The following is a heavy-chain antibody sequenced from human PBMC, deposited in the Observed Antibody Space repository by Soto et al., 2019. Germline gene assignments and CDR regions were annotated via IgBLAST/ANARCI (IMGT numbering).Heavy chain of an antibody. CDR3: ARDTGYCSGGSCPGPHWFDP. CDR1: GGSISSYY. D-gene: IGHD2-15*01. J-gene: IGHJ5*02. V-gene: IGHV4-4*07. CDR2: IYTSGST. Sequence: SETLSLTCTVSGGSISSYYWSWIRQPAGKGLEWIGRIYTSGSTNYNPSLKSRVTMSVDTSKNQFSLKLSSVTAADTALYYCARDTGYCSGGSCPGPHWFDPWGQGTLVTVSS.